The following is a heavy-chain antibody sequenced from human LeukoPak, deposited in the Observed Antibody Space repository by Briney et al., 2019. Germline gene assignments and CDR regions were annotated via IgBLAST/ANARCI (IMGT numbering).Heavy chain of an antibody. V-gene: IGHV4-30-4*01. D-gene: IGHD4-17*01. Sequence: SETLSLTCTVSGGSINNGDYNWTWIRQPPGKGLEWIGRFHHGGSPSYNPSLQSRVTISADTSKNQFPLNLRSVTDADTAVYYCARGLPTDKIDYWGQGTLVTVSS. CDR3: ARGLPTDKIDY. CDR1: GGSINNGDYN. J-gene: IGHJ4*02. CDR2: FHHGGSP.